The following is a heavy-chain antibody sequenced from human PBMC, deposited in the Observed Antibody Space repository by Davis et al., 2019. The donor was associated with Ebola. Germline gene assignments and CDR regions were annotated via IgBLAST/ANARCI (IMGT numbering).Heavy chain of an antibody. CDR3: ARLTGGIYFHAFDI. CDR1: GGSISSYY. V-gene: IGHV4-59*08. J-gene: IGHJ3*02. D-gene: IGHD2/OR15-2a*01. CDR2: IYYSGRT. Sequence: SETLSLTCTVPGGSISSYYWSWIRQPPGKGLEWIGYIYYSGRTNYNPSLKSRVTISVDTSKNQFSLKLSSVTAADTAVYYCARLTGGIYFHAFDIWGQGTMVTVSS.